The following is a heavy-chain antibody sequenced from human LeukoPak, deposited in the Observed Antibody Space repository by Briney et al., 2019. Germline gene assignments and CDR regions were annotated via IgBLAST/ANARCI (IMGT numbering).Heavy chain of an antibody. CDR1: GFTFSGYS. D-gene: IGHD3-10*01. CDR2: ISSSSSYI. Sequence: PGGSLRLSCAASGFTFSGYSMNWVRQAPGKGLEWVSSISSSSSYIYYADSVKGRFTISRDNAKNSLYLQMNSLRAEDTAVYYCARDRVTMVRGVISSYYGMDVWGQGTTVTVSS. CDR3: ARDRVTMVRGVISSYYGMDV. V-gene: IGHV3-21*01. J-gene: IGHJ6*02.